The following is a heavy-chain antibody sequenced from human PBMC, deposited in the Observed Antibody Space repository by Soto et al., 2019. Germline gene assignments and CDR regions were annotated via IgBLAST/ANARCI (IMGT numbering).Heavy chain of an antibody. J-gene: IGHJ4*02. CDR3: ARDNNWSYDS. D-gene: IGHD1-1*01. Sequence: GGSRRRSWAASGFTFSSYWMHWVRQAPGEGLVWVSYIKPDGSRTKDADSVKGRFTISRDNARNTLYLRMNSLRAEDTAVYYCARDNNWSYDSWGRGTLVTVPQ. CDR2: IKPDGSRT. CDR1: GFTFSSYW. V-gene: IGHV3-74*03.